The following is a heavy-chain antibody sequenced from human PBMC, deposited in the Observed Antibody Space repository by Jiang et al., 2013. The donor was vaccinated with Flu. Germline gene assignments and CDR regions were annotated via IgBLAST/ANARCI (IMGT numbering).Heavy chain of an antibody. V-gene: IGHV4-38-2*02. J-gene: IGHJ4*02. CDR2: IYHSGST. CDR3: AREYDQQLVRFFDY. Sequence: SLTCTVSGYSISSGYYWGWIRQPPGKGLEWIGSIYHSGSTYYNPSLKSRVTISVDTSKNQFSLKLSSVTAADTAVYYCAREYDQQLVRFFDYWGQGTLVTVSS. D-gene: IGHD6-6*01. CDR1: GYSISSGYY.